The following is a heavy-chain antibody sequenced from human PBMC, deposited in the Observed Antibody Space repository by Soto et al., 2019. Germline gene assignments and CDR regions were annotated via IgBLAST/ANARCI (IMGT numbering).Heavy chain of an antibody. CDR2: IASGSSGIS. CDR1: GFTFSRYC. J-gene: IGHJ4*02. V-gene: IGHV3-48*01. D-gene: IGHD3-16*01. Sequence: EVQLVESGGGLAQPGGSLRLSCAASGFTFSRYCMNWVRQGPEKGLEWVSYIASGSSGISHYADSVKGRFTISRDNAKNSLYLQIDSLRAEDTALYYCARDEDGLHDFAYWGQGTLVTVSS. CDR3: ARDEDGLHDFAY.